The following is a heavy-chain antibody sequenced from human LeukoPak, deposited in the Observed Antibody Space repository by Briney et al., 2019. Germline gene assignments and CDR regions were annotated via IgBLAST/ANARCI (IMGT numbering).Heavy chain of an antibody. CDR3: ARETAGGTLDY. V-gene: IGHV3-48*04. CDR2: ISGSGSTM. J-gene: IGHJ4*02. CDR1: GFTVSTNC. Sequence: PGGSLRLSCAASGFTVSTNCMNWVRQAPGKGLEWVSYISGSGSTMYYAGSVKGRFTISRDNAKNSLYLQLKSLRAEDTAVYYCARETAGGTLDYWGQGALVTVSS. D-gene: IGHD3-16*01.